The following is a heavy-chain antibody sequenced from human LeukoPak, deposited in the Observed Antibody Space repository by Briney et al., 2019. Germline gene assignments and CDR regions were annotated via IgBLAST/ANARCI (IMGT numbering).Heavy chain of an antibody. Sequence: PGGSLRLSCAASGFTFSSYAMSWVRQAPGKGLEWVSAISGSGGSTYYADSVKGRFTISRDNSKNTLYLQMNSLRAEDTAVYYCAKANRQSYDILTGYYTPDYYYGMDVWGQGTTVTVSS. CDR3: AKANRQSYDILTGYYTPDYYYGMDV. CDR2: ISGSGGST. CDR1: GFTFSSYA. D-gene: IGHD3-9*01. J-gene: IGHJ6*02. V-gene: IGHV3-23*01.